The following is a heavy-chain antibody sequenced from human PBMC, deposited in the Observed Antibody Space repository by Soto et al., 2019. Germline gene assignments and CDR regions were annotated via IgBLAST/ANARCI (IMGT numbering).Heavy chain of an antibody. CDR1: GGSFSGYY. V-gene: IGHV4-34*01. CDR3: ARSQAAGNGY. D-gene: IGHD6-13*01. CDR2: INHSGST. J-gene: IGHJ4*02. Sequence: SETLSLTCAVYGGSFSGYYWSWIRQPPGKGLEWIGEINHSGSTNYNPSLKSRVTISVDTSKNQFSLKLSSVTAADTAVYYCARSQAAGNGYWGQGTQVTVSS.